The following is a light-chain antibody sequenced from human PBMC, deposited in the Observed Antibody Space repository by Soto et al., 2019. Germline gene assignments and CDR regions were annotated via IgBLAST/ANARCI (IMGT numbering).Light chain of an antibody. V-gene: IGKV1-8*01. CDR2: AAS. CDR1: QGISSY. CDR3: QQYYSYPRT. Sequence: AIRMTQSPSSFSASTGDRVTITCRASQGISSYLAWYQQKPGKAPKLLIYAASTLQSGVPSRFSGSGSGTDFTLTISCLQSEDFATYYCQQYYSYPRTFGQVPKVDIK. J-gene: IGKJ1*01.